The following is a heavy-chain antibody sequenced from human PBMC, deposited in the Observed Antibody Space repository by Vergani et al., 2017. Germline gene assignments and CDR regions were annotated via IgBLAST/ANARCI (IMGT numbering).Heavy chain of an antibody. J-gene: IGHJ6*02. Sequence: QVQLQESGPGLVKPSQTLSLTCTVSGGSISSGDYYWSWIRQPPGKGLEWIGYIYSTGSTHHNPSLRRRINMSVDTSKNQFSLKLSSVTAADTAVYYCARAWGFVVPAAMHYYYGMDVWGQGTTVTVSS. CDR1: GGSISSGDYY. CDR2: IYSTGST. CDR3: ARAWGFVVPAAMHYYYGMDV. V-gene: IGHV4-31*03. D-gene: IGHD2-2*01.